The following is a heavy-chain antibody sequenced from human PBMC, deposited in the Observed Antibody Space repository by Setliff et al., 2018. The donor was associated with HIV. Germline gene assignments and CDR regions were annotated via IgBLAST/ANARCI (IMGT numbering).Heavy chain of an antibody. CDR3: AKDVGVRGAFDY. CDR2: IRYDSYNE. J-gene: IGHJ4*02. Sequence: GGSLRLSCAASTFTFRTYWMGWVRQAPGKRLEWLTFIRYDSYNEYYADSVKGRFTISRDNSKNTLFLQMNSLRVEETAVYYCAKDVGVRGAFDYWGQGPLVTVSS. V-gene: IGHV3-30*02. D-gene: IGHD3-10*01. CDR1: TFTFRTYW.